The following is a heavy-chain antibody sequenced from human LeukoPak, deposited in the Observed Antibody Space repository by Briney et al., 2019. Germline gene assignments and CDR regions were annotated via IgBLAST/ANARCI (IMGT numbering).Heavy chain of an antibody. Sequence: SVKVSCKASGGTFSSYAISWVRQAPGQGLEWMGGIIPIFGTANYAQRFQGRVTITADESTSTAYMELSSLRSEDTAVYYCASGGGLWPTVIDYWGQGTLVTVSS. D-gene: IGHD4-11*01. CDR3: ASGGGLWPTVIDY. V-gene: IGHV1-69*13. CDR2: IIPIFGTA. J-gene: IGHJ4*02. CDR1: GGTFSSYA.